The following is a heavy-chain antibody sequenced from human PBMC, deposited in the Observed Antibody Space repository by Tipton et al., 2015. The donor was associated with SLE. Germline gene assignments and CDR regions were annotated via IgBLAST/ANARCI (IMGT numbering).Heavy chain of an antibody. J-gene: IGHJ4*02. CDR2: ISGSGGST. CDR3: AKFVRDSYCGGDCYFDY. D-gene: IGHD2-21*01. V-gene: IGHV3-23*01. CDR1: GFTFSSYS. Sequence: SLRLSCAASGFTFSSYSMNWVRQAPGKGLEWVSAISGSGGSTYYADSVKGRFTISRDNSKNTLYLQMNSLRAEDTAVYYCAKFVRDSYCGGDCYFDYWGQGTLVTVSS.